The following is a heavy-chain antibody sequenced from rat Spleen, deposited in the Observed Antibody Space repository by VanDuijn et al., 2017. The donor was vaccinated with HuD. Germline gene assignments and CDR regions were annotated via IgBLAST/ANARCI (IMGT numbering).Heavy chain of an antibody. D-gene: IGHD1-1*01. CDR1: GFSLTSYS. CDR2: MWRGGST. V-gene: IGHV2-45*01. Sequence: QVQLKESGPGLVQPSETLSLTCTVSGFSLTSYSVHWVRQPPGKGLEWMGVMWRGGSTEYNSALKSRLSISRDTSKSQIFLEMNSLQTEDTASYFCARVHYYSASSYFDYWGQGVMVTVSS. CDR3: ARVHYYSASSYFDY. J-gene: IGHJ2*01.